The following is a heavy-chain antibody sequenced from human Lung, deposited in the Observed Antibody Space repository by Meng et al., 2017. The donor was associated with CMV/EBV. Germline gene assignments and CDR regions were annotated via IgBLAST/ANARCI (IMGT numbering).Heavy chain of an antibody. V-gene: IGHV6-1*01. D-gene: IGHD3-10*01. Sequence: SETLSLXXAISGDSVSSNSAAWNRIRQSPSRGLEWLGRTYYRSKWYNDYAVSVKSRITINPDTSKNQFSLQLNSVTPEDTAVYYCARFGTVGAGSGVYFDYWGQGTLVTVSS. CDR2: TYYRSKWYN. CDR1: GDSVSSNSAA. J-gene: IGHJ4*02. CDR3: ARFGTVGAGSGVYFDY.